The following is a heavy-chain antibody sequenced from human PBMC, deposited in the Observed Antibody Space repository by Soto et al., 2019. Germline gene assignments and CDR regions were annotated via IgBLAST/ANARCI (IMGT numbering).Heavy chain of an antibody. CDR3: ARVSTTGDAYYYYYGMDV. CDR2: ISAYNGNT. V-gene: IGHV1-18*01. Sequence: ASVKVSCKASGYTFTSYGISWVRQAPGQGLEWMGWISAYNGNTNYAQKLQGRVTMTTDTSTSTAYMELRSLRSDDTAVYYCARVSTTGDAYYYYYGMDVWGQGTTVTVS. J-gene: IGHJ6*02. CDR1: GYTFTSYG. D-gene: IGHD7-27*01.